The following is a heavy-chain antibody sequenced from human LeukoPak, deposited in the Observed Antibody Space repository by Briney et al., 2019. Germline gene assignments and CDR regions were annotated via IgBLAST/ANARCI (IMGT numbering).Heavy chain of an antibody. D-gene: IGHD3-16*01. J-gene: IGHJ3*02. Sequence: GGSLRLSCAASGFTFSSYWMSWVRQAPGKGLEWVANIKQDGSEKYYVDSVKGRFTIPRDNAKNSLYLQMNSLRAEDTAVYYCASYDYVWGSYPHAFDIWGQGTMVTVSS. CDR3: ASYDYVWGSYPHAFDI. CDR2: IKQDGSEK. CDR1: GFTFSSYW. V-gene: IGHV3-7*01.